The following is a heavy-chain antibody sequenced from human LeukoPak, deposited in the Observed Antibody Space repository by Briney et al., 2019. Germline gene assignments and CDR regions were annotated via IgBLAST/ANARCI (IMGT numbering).Heavy chain of an antibody. CDR3: ARAPIHGTQPIDY. D-gene: IGHD1-1*01. CDR1: GDSISSGGYY. Sequence: SETLSLTCTVSGDSISSGGYYWSWVRQHPGKGLEWIGYIYYRGSIYYNPSLKSRATMSVDASKNQFSLILSSVTAADTAVYYCARAPIHGTQPIDYWGQGVLVTVSS. J-gene: IGHJ4*02. V-gene: IGHV4-31*03. CDR2: IYYRGSI.